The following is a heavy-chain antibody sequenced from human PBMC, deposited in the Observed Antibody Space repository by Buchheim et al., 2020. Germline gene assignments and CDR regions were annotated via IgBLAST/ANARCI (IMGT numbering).Heavy chain of an antibody. V-gene: IGHV1-2*02. D-gene: IGHD2-15*01. CDR3: ARATGTSDVVVVAALNY. Sequence: QVQLVQSGAEVKKPGASVKVSCKASGYTFTGYYMHWVRQAPGQGLEWMGWINPNSGGTNYAQKFPGRVVMTRDTSISTAYMELSRLRSDDTAVYYCARATGTSDVVVVAALNYWGQGTL. CDR2: INPNSGGT. J-gene: IGHJ4*02. CDR1: GYTFTGYY.